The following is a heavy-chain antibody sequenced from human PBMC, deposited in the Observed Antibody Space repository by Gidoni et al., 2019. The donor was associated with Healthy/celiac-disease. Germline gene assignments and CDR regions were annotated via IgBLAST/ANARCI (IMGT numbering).Heavy chain of an antibody. J-gene: IGHJ6*02. CDR1: GGSFSGSY. V-gene: IGHV4-34*01. CDR3: ARGGLGYCSSTSCSWRGGMDV. CDR2: INHSGST. D-gene: IGHD2-2*01. Sequence: QVQLQQWGAGLLKPSETLSLTCAVYGGSFSGSYWSWIRQPPGTGLEWIGEINHSGSTNYNPSLKSRVTISVDTSKNQFSLKLSSVTAADTAVYYCARGGLGYCSSTSCSWRGGMDVWGQGTTVTVSS.